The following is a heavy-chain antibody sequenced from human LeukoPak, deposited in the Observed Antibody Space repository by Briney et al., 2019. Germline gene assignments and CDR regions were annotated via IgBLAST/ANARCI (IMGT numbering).Heavy chain of an antibody. J-gene: IGHJ4*02. V-gene: IGHV3-21*01. Sequence: PGGSLRLSCAASGFTFSSYSMNWVRQAPGKGLEWVSSISSSSSYIYYADSVKGRFTISRDNAKNSLYPQMNSLRAEDTAVYYCARNYVLRYFDWTYYFDYWGQGTLVTVSS. CDR2: ISSSSSYI. CDR1: GFTFSSYS. CDR3: ARNYVLRYFDWTYYFDY. D-gene: IGHD3-9*01.